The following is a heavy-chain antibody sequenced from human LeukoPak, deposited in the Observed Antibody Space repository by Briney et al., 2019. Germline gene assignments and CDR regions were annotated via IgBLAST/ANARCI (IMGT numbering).Heavy chain of an antibody. V-gene: IGHV3-53*01. CDR1: GFTVSSNY. CDR2: IYSGGST. Sequence: PGGSLRLSCAASGFTVSSNYMSWVRQAPGKGLEWVSVIYSGGSTYYADSVKGRFTISRDNSKNTLYLQMNSLRAEDTAVYYCARYKDRVAVAATGFDYWGQGTLVTVSS. D-gene: IGHD6-19*01. J-gene: IGHJ4*02. CDR3: ARYKDRVAVAATGFDY.